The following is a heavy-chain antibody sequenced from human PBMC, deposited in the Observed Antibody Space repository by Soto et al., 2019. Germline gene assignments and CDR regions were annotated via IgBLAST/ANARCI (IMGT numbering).Heavy chain of an antibody. V-gene: IGHV3-23*01. D-gene: IGHD1-26*01. CDR1: GFTFSSYA. CDR3: AKGPYSGSYSDY. Sequence: GGSLRLSCAASGFTFSSYAMSWVRQAPGKGLEWVSAISGSGGSTYYADSVKGRFTISRGNSKNTLYLQMNSLRAEDTAVYYCAKGPYSGSYSDYWGQGTLVTVSS. CDR2: ISGSGGST. J-gene: IGHJ4*02.